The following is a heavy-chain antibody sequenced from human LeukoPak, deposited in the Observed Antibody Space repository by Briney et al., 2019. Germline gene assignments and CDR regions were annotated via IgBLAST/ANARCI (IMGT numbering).Heavy chain of an antibody. V-gene: IGHV1-18*01. D-gene: IGHD2-2*02. CDR1: GYTFTIYG. CDR3: ARGGYCSSTSCYTKFDY. J-gene: IGHJ4*02. CDR2: ISTYKGDT. Sequence: GASVKVSFNASGYTFTIYGISWGRKPPGQGLEWMGCISTYKGDTNYAQKLQGRVTMTIDTSTSTAYMDLRSLRSDDTAVYYCARGGYCSSTSCYTKFDYWGQGTLVTVSS.